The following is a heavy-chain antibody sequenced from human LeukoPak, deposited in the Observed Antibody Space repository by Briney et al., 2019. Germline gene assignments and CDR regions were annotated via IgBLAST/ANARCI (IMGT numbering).Heavy chain of an antibody. CDR1: GGSISGSSYY. CDR2: IYYSGST. V-gene: IGHV4-39*07. J-gene: IGHJ4*02. CDR3: ARFNSGSYQHYFDY. Sequence: SETLSLTCAVSGGSISGSSYYWGWIRQPPGKGLEWIGSIYYSGSTYYNPSLKSRVTISVDTSKNQFSLKLSSVTAADTAVYYCARFNSGSYQHYFDYWGQGTLVTVSS. D-gene: IGHD1-26*01.